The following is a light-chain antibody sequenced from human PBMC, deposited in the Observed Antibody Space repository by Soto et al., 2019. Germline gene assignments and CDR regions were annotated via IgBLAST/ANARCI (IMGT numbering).Light chain of an antibody. CDR3: QQYNNWPPWT. CDR1: QSVSNN. J-gene: IGKJ1*01. Sequence: EIVMTQSPATLSVSPGERASLSCRASQSVSNNLAWYQQKAGQAPRLLMYGASTRATGIPARFSGSGSGTEFTLTISSLQSEDFAVYYCQQYNNWPPWTFGQGTKVEIK. V-gene: IGKV3-15*01. CDR2: GAS.